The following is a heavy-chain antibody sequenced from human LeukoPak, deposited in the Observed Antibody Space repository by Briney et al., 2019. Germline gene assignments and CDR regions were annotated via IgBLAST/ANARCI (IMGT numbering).Heavy chain of an antibody. CDR2: ISSSSSTI. V-gene: IGHV3-48*04. CDR3: ARTWNNGGWYVTFDY. CDR1: GFTFRTYA. J-gene: IGHJ4*02. Sequence: GGSLRLSCAASGFTFRTYAMAWVRQAPGKGLEWVSYISSSSSTIYYADSVKGRFTISRDNAENSLYLQMNSLRAEDTAVYYCARTWNNGGWYVTFDYWGQGTLVTVSS. D-gene: IGHD6-19*01.